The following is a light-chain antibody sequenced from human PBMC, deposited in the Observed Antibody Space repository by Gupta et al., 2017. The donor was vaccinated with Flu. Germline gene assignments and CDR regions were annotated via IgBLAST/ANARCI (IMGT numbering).Light chain of an antibody. J-gene: IGKJ1*01. CDR1: QYINNF. CDR2: AAS. Sequence: PSSRSASVGDRVTITCRASQYINNFLNWYQQKPGKAPKLLIYAASSLQRGVPSRFSGSGSGADFTLTITRLQPEDFASYYCQQSYDVTWTFGQGTTVEI. V-gene: IGKV1-39*01. CDR3: QQSYDVTWT.